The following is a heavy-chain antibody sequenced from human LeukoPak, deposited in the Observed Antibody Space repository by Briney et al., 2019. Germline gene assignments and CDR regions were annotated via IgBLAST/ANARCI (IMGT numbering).Heavy chain of an antibody. Sequence: NPSQTLSLTCAVSGGSISSGGYSWSWIRQPPGKGLEWIGYIYHSGSTYYNPSLKSRVIISVETSKNQFSLRLSSVTAADTAVYYCAGHAGLLLGWFDPWGQGTLVTVSS. CDR2: IYHSGST. CDR3: AGHAGLLLGWFDP. D-gene: IGHD2-15*01. V-gene: IGHV4-30-2*03. J-gene: IGHJ5*02. CDR1: GGSISSGGYS.